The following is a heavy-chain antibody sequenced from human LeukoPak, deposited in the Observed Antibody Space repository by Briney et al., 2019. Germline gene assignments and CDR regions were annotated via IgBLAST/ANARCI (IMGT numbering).Heavy chain of an antibody. V-gene: IGHV4-38-2*02. CDR3: ARDRLLWFGDPMRNEYYYYGMDV. CDR2: FYHSGST. Sequence: SETLSLTCTVSGYSISSGYYWGWIRQPPGKGLEWIGSFYHSGSTYYNPSLKSRVTISVDTSKNQFSLKLSSVTAADTAVYYCARDRLLWFGDPMRNEYYYYGMDVWGQGTTVTVSS. CDR1: GYSISSGYY. J-gene: IGHJ6*02. D-gene: IGHD3-10*01.